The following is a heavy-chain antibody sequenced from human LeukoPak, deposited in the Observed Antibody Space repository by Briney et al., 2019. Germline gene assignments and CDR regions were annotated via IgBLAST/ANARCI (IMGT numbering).Heavy chain of an antibody. Sequence: SETLSLTCTVSGGSISSYYWSWIRQPAGKGLEWIGRIYTSGSTNYNPSLKSRVTMSVDTSKNQFSLKLSSVTAADTAVYYCARGRYYDFWSGYEPFDYWGQGTLVTVSS. CDR1: GGSISSYY. D-gene: IGHD3-3*01. J-gene: IGHJ4*02. CDR3: ARGRYYDFWSGYEPFDY. V-gene: IGHV4-4*07. CDR2: IYTSGST.